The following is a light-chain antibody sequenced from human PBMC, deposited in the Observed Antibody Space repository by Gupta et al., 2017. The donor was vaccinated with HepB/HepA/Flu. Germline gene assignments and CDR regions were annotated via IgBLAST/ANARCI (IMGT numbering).Light chain of an antibody. CDR1: ISNIGNNY. Sequence: QSILTPPPSGSPAPGQKVTISCSGSISNIGNNYVSWYQQLPGTAPKLLIYNNNHRPSGIPDRFSGSKSGTSASLDITGLQTGDEADYYCAAWDDRLSVYVFGPGTEVTVL. V-gene: IGLV1-51*01. CDR3: AAWDDRLSVYV. J-gene: IGLJ1*01. CDR2: NNN.